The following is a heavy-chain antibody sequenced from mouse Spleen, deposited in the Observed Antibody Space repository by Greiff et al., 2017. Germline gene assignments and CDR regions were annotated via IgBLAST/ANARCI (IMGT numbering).Heavy chain of an antibody. V-gene: IGHV5-9-1*01. Sequence: EVMLVESGGGLVKPGGSLKLSCAASGFTFSSYAMSWVRQTPEKRLEWVATISSGGSYTYYPDSVKGRFTISRDNAKNTLYLQMSSLRSEDTAMYYCARQLGPGAMDYWGQGTSVTVSS. CDR1: GFTFSSYA. CDR2: ISSGGSYT. J-gene: IGHJ4*01. CDR3: ARQLGPGAMDY. D-gene: IGHD3-1*01.